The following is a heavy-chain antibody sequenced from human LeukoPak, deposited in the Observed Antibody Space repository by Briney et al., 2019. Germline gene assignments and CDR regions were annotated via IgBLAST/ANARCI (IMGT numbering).Heavy chain of an antibody. D-gene: IGHD2-2*02. J-gene: IGHJ4*02. CDR1: GFTFSSYG. V-gene: IGHV3-30*18. CDR2: ISYDGSNK. Sequence: GGSLRLSCAASGFTFSSYGMHWVRQAPGKGLEWVAVISYDGSNKYYADSVKGRFTISRDNSKNTLYLRMNSLRAEDTAVYYCAKGVGYCSSASCYTSLDYWGQGTLVTVSS. CDR3: AKGVGYCSSASCYTSLDY.